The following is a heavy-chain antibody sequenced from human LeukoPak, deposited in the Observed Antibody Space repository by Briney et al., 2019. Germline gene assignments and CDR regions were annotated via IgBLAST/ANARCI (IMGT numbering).Heavy chain of an antibody. V-gene: IGHV3-23*01. CDR3: AKYQLFKKNHWGDDFDF. D-gene: IGHD3-16*01. CDR2: IGRTGDI. Sequence: GGSLRLSCAVSGFTFSNYAMTWVRQAPGGGLEWVSVIGRTGDIFYADSVKGRFTISRDNSKNTLYLQMKSLRAEDTAVYYCAKYQLFKKNHWGDDFDFWGQGTMVTVSS. CDR1: GFTFSNYA. J-gene: IGHJ3*01.